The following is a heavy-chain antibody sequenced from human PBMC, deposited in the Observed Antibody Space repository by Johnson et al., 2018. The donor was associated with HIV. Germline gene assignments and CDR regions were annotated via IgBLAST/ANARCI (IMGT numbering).Heavy chain of an antibody. J-gene: IGHJ3*02. V-gene: IGHV3-13*01. CDR3: ARAPRSYAFDI. D-gene: IGHD1-26*01. CDR2: IGTAGDT. CDR1: GFTFSNYD. Sequence: EVQLVESGGGVVQPGGSLRLSCAASGFTFSNYDMYCVRQATGQGLELVSGIGTAGDTYYADSLTGRLTISSYNSKNMLFLQLNSVRAYDPAVYYFARAPRSYAFDIWGQGTMVTGSS.